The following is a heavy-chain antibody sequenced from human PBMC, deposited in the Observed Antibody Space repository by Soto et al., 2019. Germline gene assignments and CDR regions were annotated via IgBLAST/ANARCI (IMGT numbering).Heavy chain of an antibody. V-gene: IGHV1-69*02. D-gene: IGHD6-6*01. CDR1: GGTFSSYT. Sequence: GASVKVSGKASGGTFSSYTISWVRQAPGQGLEWMGRIIPILGIANYAQKFQGRVTITADKSTSTAYMELSSLRSEDTAVYYCALDLGSSSFYYYMDVWGKGTTVTVSS. CDR2: IIPILGIA. J-gene: IGHJ6*03. CDR3: ALDLGSSSFYYYMDV.